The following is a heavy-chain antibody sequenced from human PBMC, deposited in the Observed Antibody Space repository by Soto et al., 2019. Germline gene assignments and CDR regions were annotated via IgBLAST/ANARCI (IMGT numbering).Heavy chain of an antibody. CDR2: INQDGSDK. J-gene: IGHJ4*02. Sequence: PGGSLRLSCEASGFTFSYYWISWVRQAPGKGLEWVANINQDGSDKYYAESVKGRFTISRDNAKKSLYLQMNDLSADDTAVYYCTRDPRSADYWGQGTLVTVSS. V-gene: IGHV3-7*05. CDR1: GFTFSYYW. CDR3: TRDPRSADY.